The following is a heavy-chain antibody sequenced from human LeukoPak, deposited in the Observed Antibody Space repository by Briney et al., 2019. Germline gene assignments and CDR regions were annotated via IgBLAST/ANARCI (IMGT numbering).Heavy chain of an antibody. D-gene: IGHD5-18*01. Sequence: ASVKVSCMASGYTFSNYHVHWVRQAPGQGLEWMGKITPSDGSTTYAQSFQDRVIMTRDTSSSTVYMQLSSLRSEDTAVYYCARDSYGSDYWGQGTLVTVSS. CDR2: ITPSDGST. J-gene: IGHJ4*02. CDR3: ARDSYGSDY. CDR1: GYTFSNYH. V-gene: IGHV1-46*01.